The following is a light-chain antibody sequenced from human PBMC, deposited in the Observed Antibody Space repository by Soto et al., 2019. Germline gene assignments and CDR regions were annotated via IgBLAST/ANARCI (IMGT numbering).Light chain of an antibody. CDR1: QSVSSSY. CDR3: QPYSQWPLYT. Sequence: EVVLRQTPGTLSLSPGERATLSCRASQSVSSSYLAWYQQKPGQDPRLLIYGASNRATGSPDRFSGSGSGTEFTLTISSLQSEDFALYYCQPYSQWPLYTLGEGANVDIK. J-gene: IGKJ2*01. V-gene: IGKV3-20*01. CDR2: GAS.